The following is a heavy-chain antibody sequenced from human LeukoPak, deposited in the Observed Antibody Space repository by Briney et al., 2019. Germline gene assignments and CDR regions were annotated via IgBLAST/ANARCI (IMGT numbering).Heavy chain of an antibody. CDR1: GFTFSNYA. Sequence: GGSLRLSCAASGFTFSNYAMSWVRRAPGKGLEWVSGIGNSGTSTYYADSVKGRLTISRDNSKDTLFLQMNSLRAEDTAVYFCAQTRFISPRYCFDYWGQGTLVTVSS. D-gene: IGHD2-15*01. CDR3: AQTRFISPRYCFDY. J-gene: IGHJ4*02. V-gene: IGHV3-23*01. CDR2: IGNSGTST.